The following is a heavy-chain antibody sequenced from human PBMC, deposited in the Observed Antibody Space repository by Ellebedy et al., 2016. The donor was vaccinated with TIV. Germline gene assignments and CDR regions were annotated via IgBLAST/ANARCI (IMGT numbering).Heavy chain of an antibody. D-gene: IGHD3-9*01. CDR3: ARDPDIGAGWYFDL. CDR2: IKSDGTGI. Sequence: PGGSLRLSCAASGFTFSRYWMHWVRQAPGKGLVWVSRIKSDGTGISYADSVKGRFTISRDNAKNTLYLQMNSLRAEDTAVYYCARDPDIGAGWYFDLWGRGTLVTVSS. J-gene: IGHJ2*01. V-gene: IGHV3-74*01. CDR1: GFTFSRYW.